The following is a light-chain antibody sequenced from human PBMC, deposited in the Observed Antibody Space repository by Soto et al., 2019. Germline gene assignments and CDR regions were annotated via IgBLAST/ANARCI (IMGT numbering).Light chain of an antibody. V-gene: IGLV2-14*01. CDR2: EVN. CDR3: SSYTTSSTLV. J-gene: IGLJ3*02. CDR1: SSDVGGYNY. Sequence: QSALTQPASVSGSPGQSITISCTGTSSDVGGYNYVSWYQHHPGKAPKLIIYEVNNRPSGVSNRFSGSKSGNTASRTISGLQAKDEADYYCSSYTTSSTLVFGGGTKLTVL.